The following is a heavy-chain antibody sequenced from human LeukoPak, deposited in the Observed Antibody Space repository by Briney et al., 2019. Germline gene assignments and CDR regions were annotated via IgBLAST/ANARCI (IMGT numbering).Heavy chain of an antibody. CDR1: GYTFTRYY. CDR3: ARTRGIGYCSGGSCPNWFDP. D-gene: IGHD2-15*01. Sequence: GASVKVSCTASGYTFTRYYMHWVRQAPGQGLEWMGWINPNSGGTNYAQKFQGRVTMTRDTSISTAYMELSRLRSDDTAVYYCARTRGIGYCSGGSCPNWFDPWGQGTLVTVSS. J-gene: IGHJ5*02. V-gene: IGHV1-2*02. CDR2: INPNSGGT.